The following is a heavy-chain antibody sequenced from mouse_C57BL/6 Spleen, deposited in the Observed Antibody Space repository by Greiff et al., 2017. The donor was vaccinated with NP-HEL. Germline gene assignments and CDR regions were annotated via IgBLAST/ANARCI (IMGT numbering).Heavy chain of an antibody. CDR3: ARVEGVWYFDV. CDR2: INYDGSST. CDR1: GFTFSDYY. Sequence: EVQLVESEGGLVQPGSSMKLSCTASGFTFSDYYMAWVRQVPEKGLEWVANINYDGSSTYYLDSLKSRFIISRDNAKNILYLQMSSLKSEDTATYYCARVEGVWYFDVWGTGTTVTVSS. V-gene: IGHV5-16*01. J-gene: IGHJ1*03.